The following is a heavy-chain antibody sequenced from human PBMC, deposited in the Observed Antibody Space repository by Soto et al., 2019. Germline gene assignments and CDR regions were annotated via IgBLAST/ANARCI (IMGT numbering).Heavy chain of an antibody. CDR2: IYYSGST. V-gene: IGHV4-59*01. CDR3: ARMFTDYGDYLDY. D-gene: IGHD4-17*01. CDR1: GGSISSYD. Sequence: TETLPLTCTASGGSISSYDWSWIRQPPGKGLEWIGYIYYSGSTNYNPSLKSRVTISVDTSKNQFSLKLSSVTAADTAVYYCARMFTDYGDYLDYWGQGTLVTVSS. J-gene: IGHJ4*02.